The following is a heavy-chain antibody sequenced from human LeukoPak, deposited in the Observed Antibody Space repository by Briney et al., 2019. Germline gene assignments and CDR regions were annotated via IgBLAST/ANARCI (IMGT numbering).Heavy chain of an antibody. J-gene: IGHJ4*02. D-gene: IGHD1-14*01. CDR1: GFTFSSYS. CDR3: ARETPSGVSIDY. V-gene: IGHV3-21*01. CDR2: ISSSSSYI. Sequence: GGSLRLSCAASGFTFSSYSMNWVRQAPGKGLEWVSSISSSSSYIYYVDSVKGRFTISRDNAKNSLYLQMNSLRAEDTAVYYCARETPSGVSIDYWGQGTLVTVSS.